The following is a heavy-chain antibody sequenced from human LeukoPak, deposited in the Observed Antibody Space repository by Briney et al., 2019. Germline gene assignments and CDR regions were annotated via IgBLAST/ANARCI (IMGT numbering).Heavy chain of an antibody. D-gene: IGHD4-17*01. J-gene: IGHJ4*02. Sequence: GGSLRLSCAASAFTFSNYAMSWVRQAPGKGLEWVSTIGGSGDNTYYADSVKGRFTISRDNSKNTLYLQMNSLRAGDTAVYYCAKADYGDYVDDWGQGTLVTVSS. CDR3: AKADYGDYVDD. CDR1: AFTFSNYA. V-gene: IGHV3-23*01. CDR2: IGGSGDNT.